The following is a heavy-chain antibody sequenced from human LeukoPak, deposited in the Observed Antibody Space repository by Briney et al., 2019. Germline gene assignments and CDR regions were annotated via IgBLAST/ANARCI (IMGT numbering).Heavy chain of an antibody. CDR2: IRSKAYGGTT. J-gene: IGHJ4*02. CDR1: GFTFGDYA. CDR3: TRGYDFLSF. Sequence: GGSLRLSCTASGFTFGDYAMSWVRQAPGKGLEWVGFIRSKAYGGTTEYAASVKGRFTISRDDSKSIAYLQMNSLKTEDTAVYYCTRGYDFLSFWGQGTLVTVSS. D-gene: IGHD3-3*01. V-gene: IGHV3-49*04.